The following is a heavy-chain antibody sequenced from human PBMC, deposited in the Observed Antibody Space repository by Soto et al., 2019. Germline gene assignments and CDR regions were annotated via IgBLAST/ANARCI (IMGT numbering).Heavy chain of an antibody. D-gene: IGHD3-22*01. CDR2: INHSGST. CDR3: ARGCYYYDSSGYYGNWFDP. CDR1: GGSFSGYY. J-gene: IGHJ5*02. Sequence: QVQLQQWGAGLLKPSETLSLTCAVYGGSFSGYYWSWIRQPPGKGLEWMGEINHSGSTNYNPSLMGRVTTSVDTSKNQFSLKLSSVTAADTAVYYCARGCYYYDSSGYYGNWFDPWGQGTLVTVSS. V-gene: IGHV4-34*01.